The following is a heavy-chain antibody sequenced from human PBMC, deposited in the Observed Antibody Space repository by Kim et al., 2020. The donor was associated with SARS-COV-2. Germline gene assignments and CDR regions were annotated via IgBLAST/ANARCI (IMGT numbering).Heavy chain of an antibody. CDR3: AKMRIHLWLDSMDV. CDR1: GFTFNTYG. Sequence: GGSLRLSCAASGFTFNTYGMHWVRQAPGKGLEWVAVISYDESNKYYADSVKGRFTISRDTSKNTLYLQMNSLRTEDTAVYYCAKMRIHLWLDSMDVWGQGTTVTVSS. V-gene: IGHV3-30*18. J-gene: IGHJ6*02. CDR2: ISYDESNK. D-gene: IGHD5-18*01.